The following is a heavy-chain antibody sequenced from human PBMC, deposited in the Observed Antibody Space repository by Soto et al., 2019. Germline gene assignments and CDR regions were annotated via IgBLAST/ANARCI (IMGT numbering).Heavy chain of an antibody. CDR3: ARDDPVPAAMSTHYYYGMDV. D-gene: IGHD2-2*01. CDR1: GFTFSSYG. Sequence: QVQLVESGGGVVQPGRSLRLSCAASGFTFSSYGMHWVRQAPGKGLEWVAVIWYDGSTKYYADSVKGRFTISRDNSKNTLYLQMHSLRAEDTAVYYCARDDPVPAAMSTHYYYGMDVWGQGTTVTVSS. CDR2: IWYDGSTK. V-gene: IGHV3-33*01. J-gene: IGHJ6*02.